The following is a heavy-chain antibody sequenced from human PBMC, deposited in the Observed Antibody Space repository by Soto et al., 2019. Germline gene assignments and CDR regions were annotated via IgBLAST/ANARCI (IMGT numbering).Heavy chain of an antibody. CDR3: ARGQEVGAHFFDS. CDR1: GFTFSGFD. V-gene: IGHV3-13*01. CDR2: IGTAGDT. D-gene: IGHD2-15*01. J-gene: IGHJ4*02. Sequence: GGSLRLSCEASGFTFSGFDMHWVRQPTGKGLEWVSTIGTAGDTYYAVSVKGRFTISRDNAKNSLSLQMDSLRAGDTAVYFCARGQEVGAHFFDSWGQGTQVTVSS.